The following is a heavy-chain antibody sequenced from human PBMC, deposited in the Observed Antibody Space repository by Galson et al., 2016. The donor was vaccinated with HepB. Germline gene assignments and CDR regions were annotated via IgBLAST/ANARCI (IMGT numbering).Heavy chain of an antibody. CDR1: GFTFDDYA. CDR3: AKATMATKGAIDY. Sequence: SLRLSCAASGFTFDDYAMHWVRQVPGRGLEWISGILWNGDIGYADSVKGRFTVSRGNARNSLYLQMNSLRAEDTALYYCAKATMATKGAIDYWGQGTLVTVSS. V-gene: IGHV3-9*01. CDR2: ILWNGDI. J-gene: IGHJ4*02. D-gene: IGHD5-12*01.